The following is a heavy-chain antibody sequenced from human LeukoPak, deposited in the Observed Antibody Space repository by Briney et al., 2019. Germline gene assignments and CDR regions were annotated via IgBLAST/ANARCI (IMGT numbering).Heavy chain of an antibody. J-gene: IGHJ4*02. CDR1: GFTFSSYA. V-gene: IGHV3-30-3*01. D-gene: IGHD6-19*01. CDR2: ISYDGSNK. CDR3: ARDSDSGGWYEGMEY. Sequence: QSGGSLRLSCAASGFTFSSYAMHWVRQAPGKGLEWVAVISYDGSNKYYTDSVKGRFTISRDNSKNTLYLQMNSLRAEDRAVYYCARDSDSGGWYEGMEYWGQGTLVTVSS.